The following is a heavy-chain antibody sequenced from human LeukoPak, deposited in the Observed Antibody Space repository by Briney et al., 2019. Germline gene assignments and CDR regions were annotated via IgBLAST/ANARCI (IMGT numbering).Heavy chain of an antibody. CDR3: ATYYFGSGSYWNFDY. CDR2: INAGNGNT. D-gene: IGHD3-10*01. V-gene: IGHV1-3*01. J-gene: IGHJ4*02. CDR1: GYTFTSYA. Sequence: ASVKVSCKASGYTFTSYAMHWVRQAPGRRLEWMGWINAGNGNTKYSQKFQGRVTITRDTSASTAYMELSSLRSEDTAVYYCATYYFGSGSYWNFDYWGQGTLVTVSS.